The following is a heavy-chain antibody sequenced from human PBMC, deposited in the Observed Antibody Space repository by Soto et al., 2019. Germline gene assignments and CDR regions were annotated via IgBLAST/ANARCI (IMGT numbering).Heavy chain of an antibody. V-gene: IGHV4-38-2*01. CDR3: ARVKLAGLGSFHY. Sequence: PSETLSRTCAVSGYSITNGDYWGWVRQPPGKGLEWIGSIYHSGNTYYNPSLKSRVTISLDTSKNQFSLKLTSVTAADTAMYYCARVKLAGLGSFHYWGQGTLVTVSS. CDR2: IYHSGNT. D-gene: IGHD3-3*02. CDR1: GYSITNGDY. J-gene: IGHJ4*02.